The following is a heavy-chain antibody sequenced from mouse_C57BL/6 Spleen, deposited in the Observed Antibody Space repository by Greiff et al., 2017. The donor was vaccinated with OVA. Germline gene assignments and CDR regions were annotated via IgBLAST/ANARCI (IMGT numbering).Heavy chain of an antibody. D-gene: IGHD1-1*01. Sequence: VQLQQSGAELVKPGASVKISCKASGYAFSSYWMNWVKQRPGKGLEWIGQIYPGDGDTNYNGKFKGKATLTADKSSSTAYMQLSSLTSEDSAVXFCALYYGSSYDWYFDVWGTGTTVTVSS. CDR2: IYPGDGDT. J-gene: IGHJ1*03. V-gene: IGHV1-80*01. CDR3: ALYYGSSYDWYFDV. CDR1: GYAFSSYW.